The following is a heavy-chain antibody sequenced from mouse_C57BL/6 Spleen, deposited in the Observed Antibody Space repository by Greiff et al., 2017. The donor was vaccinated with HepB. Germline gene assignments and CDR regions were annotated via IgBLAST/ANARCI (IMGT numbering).Heavy chain of an antibody. V-gene: IGHV5-17*01. D-gene: IGHD2-1*01. J-gene: IGHJ4*01. CDR3: DNICYDNFYAMDY. Sequence: DVQLVESGGGLVKPGGSLKLSCAASGFTFSDYGMHWVRQAPEKGLEWVAYISSGSSTIYYADTVKGRFTISRDNAKNTLFLQMTSLRSEDTAMYYCDNICYDNFYAMDYWGQGTSVTVSS. CDR1: GFTFSDYG. CDR2: ISSGSSTI.